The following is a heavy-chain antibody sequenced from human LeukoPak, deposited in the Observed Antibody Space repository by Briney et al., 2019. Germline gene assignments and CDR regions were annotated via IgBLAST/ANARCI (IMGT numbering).Heavy chain of an antibody. Sequence: SETLSLTCTVFGGSISSSVYLWAWVRQSPGKGLELIGSIHYSGSTYYNPSLKSRVTIAVDTSKNQFSLNLRSVTAADTAVYYCLRSHGAYWGQGALVTVSS. D-gene: IGHD3-10*01. CDR1: GGSISSSVYL. CDR2: IHYSGST. J-gene: IGHJ4*02. V-gene: IGHV4-39*01. CDR3: LRSHGAY.